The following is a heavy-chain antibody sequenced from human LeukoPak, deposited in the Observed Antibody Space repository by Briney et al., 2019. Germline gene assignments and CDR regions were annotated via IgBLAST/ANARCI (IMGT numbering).Heavy chain of an antibody. D-gene: IGHD2-21*01. J-gene: IGHJ4*02. CDR1: GFTFSFYA. V-gene: IGHV3-64D*09. CDR3: ARGLVALDY. CDR2: ISSNGGST. Sequence: GGSLRLSCSASGFTFSFYAMGWVRQAPGKGLEYVSAISSNGGSTYYADSVKGRFTISRDNSKNSLYLQMSSLRADDTAVYYCARGLVALDYWGQGTLVTVSS.